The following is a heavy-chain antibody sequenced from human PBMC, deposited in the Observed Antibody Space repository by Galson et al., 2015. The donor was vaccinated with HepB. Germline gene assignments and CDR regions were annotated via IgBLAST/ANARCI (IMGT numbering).Heavy chain of an antibody. Sequence: SVKVSCKASGGSFNNLAIHWVRQAPGQGLEWMGGIIPMFGAANYVPKFQGRVSITADESTSTVNMEVSNLRYEDSAVYYCVRVMAEAGRADYMDVWGKGTPVTVSS. J-gene: IGHJ6*03. D-gene: IGHD6-13*01. V-gene: IGHV1-69*13. CDR1: GGSFNNLA. CDR3: VRVMAEAGRADYMDV. CDR2: IIPMFGAA.